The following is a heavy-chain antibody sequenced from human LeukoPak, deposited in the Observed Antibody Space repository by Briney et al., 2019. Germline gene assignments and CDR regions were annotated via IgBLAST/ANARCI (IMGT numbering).Heavy chain of an antibody. J-gene: IGHJ4*02. V-gene: IGHV3-23*01. CDR1: GFTFSSYA. CDR3: AKIAGIAVAGTVDY. CDR2: ISGSGGST. Sequence: GGSLRLSCAASGFTFSSYAMSWVRQAPGKGLEWVSAISGSGGSTYYADSVKGRFTISRDNSKNTLSLQMSSLRAEDTAVYYCAKIAGIAVAGTVDYWGQGTLVTVSS. D-gene: IGHD6-19*01.